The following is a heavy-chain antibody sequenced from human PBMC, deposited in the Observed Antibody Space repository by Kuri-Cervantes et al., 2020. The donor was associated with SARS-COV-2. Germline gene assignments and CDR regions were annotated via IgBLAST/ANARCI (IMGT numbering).Heavy chain of an antibody. V-gene: IGHV3-21*01. CDR1: GFTFSSYS. CDR3: ASIGTPDGPY. D-gene: IGHD2-15*01. CDR2: ISGSRSYM. J-gene: IGHJ4*02. Sequence: GGSLRLSCAASGFTFSSYSMNWVRQAPGKGLEWVSSISGSRSYMYYADSVKGRFTISRDNAKNSLYLQMNSLRAEDTAVYYCASIGTPDGPYWGQGTLVTVSS.